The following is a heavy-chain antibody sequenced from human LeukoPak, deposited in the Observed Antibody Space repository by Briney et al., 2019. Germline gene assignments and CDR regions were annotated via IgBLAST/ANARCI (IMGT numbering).Heavy chain of an antibody. J-gene: IGHJ4*02. CDR3: ARWGIAARLIDY. CDR1: GDSVSNGHYY. V-gene: IGHV4-61*01. CDR2: IYYSGST. D-gene: IGHD6-6*01. Sequence: SETLSLTCTVSGDSVSNGHYYWSWIRQPPGKGLEWIGYIYYSGSTNYNPSLKSRVTISVDTSKNQFSLKLSSVTAADTAVYYCARWGIAARLIDYWGQGTLVTVSS.